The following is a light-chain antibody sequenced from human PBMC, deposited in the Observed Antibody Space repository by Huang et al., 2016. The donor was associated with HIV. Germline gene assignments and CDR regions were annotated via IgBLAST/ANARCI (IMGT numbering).Light chain of an antibody. CDR2: TLS. V-gene: IGKV2-40*01. CDR1: QSLLDSDDGNTY. J-gene: IGKJ2*01. Sequence: DIVMTQTPLSLPVTPGEPASISCRSSQSLLDSDDGNTYLDWYLQKPGQSPQLLIYTLSDRASGVPDRFSGNGSGTDFTLKISRVEAEDVGVYYCMQRIEFPYTFGQGTKLEIK. CDR3: MQRIEFPYT.